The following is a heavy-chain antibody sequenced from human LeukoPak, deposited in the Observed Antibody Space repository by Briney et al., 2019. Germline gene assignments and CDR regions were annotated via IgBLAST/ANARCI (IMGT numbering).Heavy chain of an antibody. J-gene: IGHJ5*02. D-gene: IGHD3-3*01. CDR1: GGSISTTSYY. CDR3: ARHSGLRSPFDP. Sequence: SETLSLTCTVSGGSISTTSYYWGWIRQPPGRDLEWIGSIYSSGNTYYNPSLESRVTISVDTSKNQLSLKLTSATAADTSVYYCARHSGLRSPFDPWGQGTLVTVSS. CDR2: IYSSGNT. V-gene: IGHV4-39*01.